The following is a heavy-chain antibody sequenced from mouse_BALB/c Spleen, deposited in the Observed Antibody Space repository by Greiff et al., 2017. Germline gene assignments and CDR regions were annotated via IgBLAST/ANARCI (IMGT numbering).Heavy chain of an antibody. CDR1: GFTFSSYA. Sequence: EVMLVESGGGLVKPGGSLKLSCAASGFTFSSYAMSWVRQTPEKRLEWVASISSGGSTYYPDSVKGRFTIYRDNARNILYLQMSSLRSEDTAMYYCARARHYDDDRGWLAYWGQGTALTVSS. D-gene: IGHD2-4*01. CDR2: ISSGGST. J-gene: IGHJ2*01. V-gene: IGHV5-6-5*01. CDR3: ARARHYDDDRGWLAY.